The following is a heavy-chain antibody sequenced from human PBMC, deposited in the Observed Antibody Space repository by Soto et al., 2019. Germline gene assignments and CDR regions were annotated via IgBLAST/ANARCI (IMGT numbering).Heavy chain of an antibody. CDR1: GGSLTKYY. CDR2: VSTSGNV. J-gene: IGHJ4*02. Sequence: PXETLSLTCTVSGGSLTKYYWSWIRQPSGKGLEWIGRVSTSGNVVSKASLRSRLTMSVDTSKNQFSLRLTSVTAADTAVYYCARDNNDFWSLYPLAFDYWGQGALVTVSS. V-gene: IGHV4-4*07. CDR3: ARDNNDFWSLYPLAFDY. D-gene: IGHD3-3*01.